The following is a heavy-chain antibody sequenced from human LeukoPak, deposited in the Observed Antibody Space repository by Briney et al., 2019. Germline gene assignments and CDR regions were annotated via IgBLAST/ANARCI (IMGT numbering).Heavy chain of an antibody. D-gene: IGHD3-3*01. CDR1: GYTFTNYG. Sequence: ASVKVSCKASGYTFTNYGISWARQAPGQGLEWMACISAYSGNTNYAQNLQGRVTMTTDTSTSTAYMELRSLRSDDTAVYYCARAPDDYDFWSGPFDYWGRGTLVTVSS. J-gene: IGHJ4*02. CDR3: ARAPDDYDFWSGPFDY. CDR2: ISAYSGNT. V-gene: IGHV1-18*01.